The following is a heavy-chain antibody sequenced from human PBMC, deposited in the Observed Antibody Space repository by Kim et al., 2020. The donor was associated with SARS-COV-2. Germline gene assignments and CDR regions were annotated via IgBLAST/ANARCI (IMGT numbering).Heavy chain of an antibody. V-gene: IGHV3-30*18. J-gene: IGHJ6*02. Sequence: GGSLRLSCAASGFTFSSYGMHWVRQAPGKGLEWVAVISYDGSNKYYADSVKGRFTISRDNSKNTLYLQMNSLRAEDTAVYYCAKDRHGMWPWLLDSYYYGMDVWGQGTTVTVSS. D-gene: IGHD3-9*01. CDR3: AKDRHGMWPWLLDSYYYGMDV. CDR2: ISYDGSNK. CDR1: GFTFSSYG.